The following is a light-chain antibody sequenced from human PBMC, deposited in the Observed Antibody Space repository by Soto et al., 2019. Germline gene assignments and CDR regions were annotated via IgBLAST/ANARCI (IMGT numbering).Light chain of an antibody. V-gene: IGKV3-20*01. Sequence: IVLTQSPGTLSLSPGERATLSCRASQSVSSSYLAWYQQKPGQAPRLLIYGASSRATGIPDRVSGSGSGTDFTLTISRLEPEDFAVYYCQQYGSSRTTFGQGPKVAIK. J-gene: IGKJ1*01. CDR2: GAS. CDR1: QSVSSSY. CDR3: QQYGSSRTT.